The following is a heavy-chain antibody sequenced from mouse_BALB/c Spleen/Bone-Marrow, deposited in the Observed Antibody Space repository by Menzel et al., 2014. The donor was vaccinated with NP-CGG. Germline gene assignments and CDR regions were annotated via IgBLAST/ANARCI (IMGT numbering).Heavy chain of an antibody. CDR2: IWAGGST. D-gene: IGHD2-1*01. CDR3: ARGGNSRAWFAY. J-gene: IGHJ3*01. CDR1: EFSLTSYG. Sequence: VMLVESGPGLVAPSQSLSITCTVSEFSLTSYGVHWVRQPPGKGLEWLGVIWAGGSTNYNSALMSRLSISKDNSKSQVFLKMNSLQTDDTAMYYCARGGNSRAWFAYWGQGTLVTVSA. V-gene: IGHV2-9*02.